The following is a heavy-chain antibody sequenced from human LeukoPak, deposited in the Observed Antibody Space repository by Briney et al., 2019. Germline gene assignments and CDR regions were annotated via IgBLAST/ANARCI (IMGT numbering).Heavy chain of an antibody. Sequence: GGSLRLSCAASGFTFSSYSMNWVRQAPGKGLEWVSSISPSSDYIYYVDSVIGRFTISRDNAKNSLYLQMNSLRAEDTAVYYCARVEWELRTNDYWGQGTLVTVSS. V-gene: IGHV3-21*06. J-gene: IGHJ4*02. D-gene: IGHD1-26*01. CDR3: ARVEWELRTNDY. CDR2: ISPSSDYI. CDR1: GFTFSSYS.